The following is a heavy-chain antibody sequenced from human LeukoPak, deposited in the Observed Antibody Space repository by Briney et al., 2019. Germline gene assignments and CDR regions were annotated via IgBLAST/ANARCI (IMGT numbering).Heavy chain of an antibody. CDR1: GYTFTSYG. D-gene: IGHD3-22*01. J-gene: IGHJ3*02. V-gene: IGHV1-18*01. CDR3: ARDRYYDSSGYYTALDAFDI. CDR2: ISAYNGNT. Sequence: ASVKVSCKASGYTFTSYGISWVRQAPGQRLEWMGWISAYNGNTNYAQKLQGRVTTTTDTSTSTAYMELRSLRSDDTAVYYCARDRYYDSSGYYTALDAFDIWGQGTMVTVSS.